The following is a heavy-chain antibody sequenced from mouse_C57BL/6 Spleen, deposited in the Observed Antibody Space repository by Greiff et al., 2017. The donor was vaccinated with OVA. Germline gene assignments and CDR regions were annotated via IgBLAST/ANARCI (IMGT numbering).Heavy chain of an antibody. J-gene: IGHJ4*01. CDR2: IDPNSGGT. V-gene: IGHV1-72*01. CDR1: GYTFTSYW. CDR3: AREVYDGYYGTYAMDY. D-gene: IGHD2-3*01. Sequence: QVQLQQPGAELVKPGASVKLSCKASGYTFTSYWMHWVKQRPGRGLEWIGRIDPNSGGTKYNEKFKSKATLTVDKPSSTAYMQLSSLTSEDSAVYYCAREVYDGYYGTYAMDYWGQGTSVTVSS.